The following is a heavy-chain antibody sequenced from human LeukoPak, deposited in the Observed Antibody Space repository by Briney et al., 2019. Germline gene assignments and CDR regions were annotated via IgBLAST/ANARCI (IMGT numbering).Heavy chain of an antibody. CDR1: GFTFSSHS. D-gene: IGHD3-9*01. CDR2: ISSSSSTM. V-gene: IGHV3-48*01. Sequence: GGSLRLSCAASGFTFSSHSMNWVRQAPGKGLEWVSYISSSSSTMYYADSVKGRFTISRDNSKNTLYLQMNSLRAEDTAVYYCARDLRCPGYVFWFDPWGQGTLVTVSS. CDR3: ARDLRCPGYVFWFDP. J-gene: IGHJ5*02.